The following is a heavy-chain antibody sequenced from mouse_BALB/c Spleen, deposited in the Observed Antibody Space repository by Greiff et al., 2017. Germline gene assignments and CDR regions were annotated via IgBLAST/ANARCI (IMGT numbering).Heavy chain of an antibody. Sequence: VQLKESGGGLVKPGGSLKLSCAASGFAFSSYDMSWVRQTPEKRLEWVAYISSGGGSTYYPDTVKGRFTISRDNAKNTLYLQMSSLKSEDTAMYYCARHEGLRLLGFDYWGQGTTLTVSS. D-gene: IGHD1-2*01. CDR3: ARHEGLRLLGFDY. CDR2: ISSGGGST. CDR1: GFAFSSYD. V-gene: IGHV5-12-1*01. J-gene: IGHJ2*01.